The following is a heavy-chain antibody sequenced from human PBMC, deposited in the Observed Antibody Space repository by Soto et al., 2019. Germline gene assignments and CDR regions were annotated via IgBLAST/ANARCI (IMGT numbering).Heavy chain of an antibody. CDR1: GFTFTSSS. D-gene: IGHD3-22*01. CDR2: ITVGTGNT. V-gene: IGHV1-58*01. CDR3: AAGDSSCYYGG. Sequence: GSSVQVSCKASGFTFTSSSVQGVRQARGQRLEWIGWITVGTGNTNYAQKFQERVTITRDMSTSTAYMELSNLRSEDTAVYCCAAGDSSCYYGGWGQGIQVTVSS. J-gene: IGHJ4*02.